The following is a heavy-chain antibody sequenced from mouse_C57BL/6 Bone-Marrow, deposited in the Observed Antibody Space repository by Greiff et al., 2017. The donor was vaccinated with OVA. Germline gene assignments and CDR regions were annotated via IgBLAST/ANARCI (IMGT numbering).Heavy chain of an antibody. CDR1: GYTFTDHT. CDR3: ESSIYYGPLRGAWFAY. D-gene: IGHD2-1*01. V-gene: IGHV1-78*01. J-gene: IGHJ3*01. CDR2: IYPRDGST. Sequence: QVQLQQSDAELVKPGASVKISCKVSGYTFTDHTIHWMKQRPEQGLEWIGYIYPRDGSTKYNEKFKGKATLTADKSSSTAYMQLNSLTSEDSAVYFGESSIYYGPLRGAWFAYWGQGTLVTVSA.